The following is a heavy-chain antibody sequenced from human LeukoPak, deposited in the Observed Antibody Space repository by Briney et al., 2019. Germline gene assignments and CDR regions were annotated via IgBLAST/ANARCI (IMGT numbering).Heavy chain of an antibody. V-gene: IGHV1-2*02. CDR1: GPTFTDYS. D-gene: IGHD6-6*01. Sequence: GASGNLSCTAAGPTFTDYSMHWVRQAPGPGFEWMGWINPNSGGTNYAQKLQGRVTMTRDTSISTAYMELTSLRSDDTAVYYCTRGLSIATRPAYYFDYWGQGTLVTVSS. CDR2: INPNSGGT. CDR3: TRGLSIATRPAYYFDY. J-gene: IGHJ4*02.